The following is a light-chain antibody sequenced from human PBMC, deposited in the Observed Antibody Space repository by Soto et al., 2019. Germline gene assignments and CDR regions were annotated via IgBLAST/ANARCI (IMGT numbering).Light chain of an antibody. CDR3: QQYGSFHLT. CDR2: DAS. J-gene: IGKJ5*01. Sequence: LSQSPGTLSLTQGERGTLSCRASQTVSSNFLAWYQQKPGQAPRLLIFDASTRATGIPDRFTGSGSGTDFTLTISRLEPEDFTVYYCQQYGSFHLTFGQGTRLE. V-gene: IGKV3-20*01. CDR1: QTVSSNF.